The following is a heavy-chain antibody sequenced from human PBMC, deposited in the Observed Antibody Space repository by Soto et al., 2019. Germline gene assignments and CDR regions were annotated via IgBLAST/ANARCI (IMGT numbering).Heavy chain of an antibody. CDR2: INPTGGST. CDR1: GYSFSSHY. J-gene: IGHJ4*02. V-gene: IGHV1-46*01. CDR3: ARSRMDHGGNLDL. Sequence: QVQLVQSGAEVKKPGASVRVSCKASGYSFSSHYMHWVKQAPGQGLEWLGIINPTGGSTTYAQKFQGRVTMAANTDTKTDYLELRSRRSADTARYYCARSRMDHGGNLDLWGQGTLVSVPA. D-gene: IGHD2-15*01.